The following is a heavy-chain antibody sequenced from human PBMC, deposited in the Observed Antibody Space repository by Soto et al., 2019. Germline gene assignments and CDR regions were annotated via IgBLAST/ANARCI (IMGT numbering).Heavy chain of an antibody. Sequence: SETLSLTCTVSGGSISSYYWSWIRQPPGKGLEWIGYIYYSGSTNYNPSLKSRVTISVDTSKNQFSLKLSSVTAADTAVYYCAREGDGYIIGWFDPWGQGTLVTVS. CDR3: AREGDGYIIGWFDP. D-gene: IGHD5-12*01. CDR2: IYYSGST. J-gene: IGHJ5*02. CDR1: GGSISSYY. V-gene: IGHV4-59*01.